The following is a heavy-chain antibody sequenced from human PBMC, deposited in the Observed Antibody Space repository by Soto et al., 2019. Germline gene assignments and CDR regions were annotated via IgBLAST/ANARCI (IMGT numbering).Heavy chain of an antibody. CDR1: GFTFSSYA. CDR3: AKETSIAAAGGNYYGMDV. Sequence: GGSLRLSCAASGFTFSSYAMSWVRQAPGKGLEWVSAISGSGGSTYYADSVKGRFTISRDNSKNTLYLQMNSLRAEDTAVYYCAKETSIAAAGGNYYGMDVWGQGTTVTVS. CDR2: ISGSGGST. J-gene: IGHJ6*02. D-gene: IGHD6-13*01. V-gene: IGHV3-23*01.